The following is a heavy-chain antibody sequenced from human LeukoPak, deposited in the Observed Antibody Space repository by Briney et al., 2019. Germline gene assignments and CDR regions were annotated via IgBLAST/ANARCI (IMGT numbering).Heavy chain of an antibody. Sequence: GGSLRLSCAASGFTFSSYGMHWVRQAPGKGLEWVAFIRYDGSNQYYADSVKGRFTISRDSSKNTLYLQMNSLRAEDTAVYYCAKDQGWTDGSGDYWGRGTLVTVSS. CDR3: AKDQGWTDGSGDY. CDR2: IRYDGSNQ. CDR1: GFTFSSYG. D-gene: IGHD3-10*01. J-gene: IGHJ4*02. V-gene: IGHV3-30*02.